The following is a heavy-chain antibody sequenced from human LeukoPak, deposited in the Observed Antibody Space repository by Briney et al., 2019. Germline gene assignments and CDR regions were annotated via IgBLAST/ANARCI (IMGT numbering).Heavy chain of an antibody. V-gene: IGHV3-30*04. CDR1: GFTFSSYT. J-gene: IGHJ4*02. CDR2: ILHDGSNK. Sequence: GGPLRLSCAASGFTFSSYTMHWVRQAPGKGLEWVGVILHDGSNKYYAESVKGRFTISRDNSKNTVYLQMSSLRGEDTAVYYCARDQWGDLGQGTLVTVSS. CDR3: ARDQWGD. D-gene: IGHD1-26*01.